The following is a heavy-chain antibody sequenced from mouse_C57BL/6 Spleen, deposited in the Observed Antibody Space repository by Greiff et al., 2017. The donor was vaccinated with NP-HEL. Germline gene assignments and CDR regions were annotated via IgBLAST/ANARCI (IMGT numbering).Heavy chain of an antibody. Sequence: VQLQQPGAELVKPGASVKMSCKASGYTFTSYWITWVKQRPGQGLEWIGDIYPGSGSTNYNEKFKSKATLTVDTSTSTAYMQLSSLTSEDSAVYDCARIFPVYDGDGGYWGQGTTLTVSS. J-gene: IGHJ2*01. CDR3: ARIFPVYDGDGGY. D-gene: IGHD2-3*01. V-gene: IGHV1-55*01. CDR2: IYPGSGST. CDR1: GYTFTSYW.